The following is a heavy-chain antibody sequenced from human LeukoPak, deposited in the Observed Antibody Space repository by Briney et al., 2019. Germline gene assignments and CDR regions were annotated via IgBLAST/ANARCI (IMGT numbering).Heavy chain of an antibody. V-gene: IGHV1-2*02. D-gene: IGHD5-12*01. CDR3: ASGYDLDDTLVPDY. CDR2: INPNSGGT. CDR1: GYTFTGYY. Sequence: ASVKVSCKASGYTFTGYYVHWVRQAPGQGLEWMGWINPNSGGTNYAQKFQGRVSMTRDTSISTTYMELSRLRSDDTAVYYCASGYDLDDTLVPDYWGQGTLVTVSS. J-gene: IGHJ4*02.